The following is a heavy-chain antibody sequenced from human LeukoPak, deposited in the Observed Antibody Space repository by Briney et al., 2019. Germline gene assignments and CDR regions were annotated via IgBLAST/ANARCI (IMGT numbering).Heavy chain of an antibody. D-gene: IGHD5-12*01. Sequence: SETLSLTCTVSGGSISSFYWSWIRQPPGKGLEWIGNIYHTGITNSNPSLKSRVTISVDTSKNQFSLKLSSVTAADTAVYYCARGRRGYSGYDYEEDAFDIWGQGTMVTVSS. CDR1: GGSISSFY. CDR2: IYHTGIT. V-gene: IGHV4-59*01. J-gene: IGHJ3*02. CDR3: ARGRRGYSGYDYEEDAFDI.